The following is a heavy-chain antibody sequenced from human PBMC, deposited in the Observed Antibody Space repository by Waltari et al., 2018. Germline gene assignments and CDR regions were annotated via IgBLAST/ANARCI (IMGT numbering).Heavy chain of an antibody. CDR2: TYYRSKWSN. CDR1: GGSVSSNSAT. D-gene: IGHD1-1*01. V-gene: IGHV6-1*01. J-gene: IGHJ4*02. CDR3: VKFATTDEAGDY. Sequence: QVQLPPSGPGLVKPSQTLSLTCAISGGSVSSNSATWNWIMQSPSRGLEWLGRTYYRSKWSNNYAVSVKSRVTINPDTSKNQFSLQLNSVTPEDTAVYYCVKFATTDEAGDYWGQGTLVTVSS.